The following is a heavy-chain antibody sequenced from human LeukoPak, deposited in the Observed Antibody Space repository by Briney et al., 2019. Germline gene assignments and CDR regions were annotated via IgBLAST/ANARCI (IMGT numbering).Heavy chain of an antibody. J-gene: IGHJ4*02. CDR1: GFTFSSYA. Sequence: GRSLRLSRAASGFTFSSYAMHWVRQAPGKGLEWVAVISYDGSNKYYADSVKGRFTISRDNSKNTLYLQINSLRAEDTAVYYCAKWGDYDVLTGYYVSDYWGQGTLVTVSS. CDR2: ISYDGSNK. D-gene: IGHD3-9*01. V-gene: IGHV3-30-3*01. CDR3: AKWGDYDVLTGYYVSDY.